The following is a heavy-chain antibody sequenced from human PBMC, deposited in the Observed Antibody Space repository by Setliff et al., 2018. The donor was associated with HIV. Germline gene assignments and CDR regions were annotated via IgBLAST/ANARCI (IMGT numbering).Heavy chain of an antibody. CDR1: GFTFTNAW. V-gene: IGHV3-11*01. CDR2: ISSSGSTI. J-gene: IGHJ4*02. Sequence: PGGSLRLSCVVSGFTFTNAWMSWIRQAPGKGLEWVSYISSSGSTIYYADSVKGRFTISRDNAKNSLYLQMNSLRAEDTAMYYCARDKGPPPVVHLDYWGQGTLVTVSS. CDR3: ARDKGPPPVVHLDY. D-gene: IGHD3-10*02.